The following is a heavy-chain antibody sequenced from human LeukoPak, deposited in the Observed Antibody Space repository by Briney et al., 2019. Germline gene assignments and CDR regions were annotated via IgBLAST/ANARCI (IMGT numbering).Heavy chain of an antibody. CDR1: GSSISGYY. CDR3: ARGDSHLHSSGYYYY. J-gene: IGHJ4*02. V-gene: IGHV4-59*01. CDR2: VYDSGNT. D-gene: IGHD3-22*01. Sequence: SETLSLTCNVSGSSISGYYCSWIRQPPGKGLEWIGYVYDSGNTNYNPSLRSRVTISVDTSKDQFSLKLSSVTAADTAVYYCARGDSHLHSSGYYYYWGQGTLVTVSS.